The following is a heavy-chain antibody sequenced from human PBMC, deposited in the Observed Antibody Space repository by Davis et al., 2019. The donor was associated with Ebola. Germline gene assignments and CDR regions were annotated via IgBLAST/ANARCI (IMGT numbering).Heavy chain of an antibody. CDR1: GFTFSDYY. J-gene: IGHJ6*02. D-gene: IGHD3-3*01. Sequence: GESLRLSCAASGFTFSDYYMSWIRQAPGKGLEWVSYISSSGSTIYYADSVKGRFTISRDNAKNSLYLQMNSLRAEDTAVYYCASSFDFWSGYISYYYGMDVWGQGTTVTVSS. CDR2: ISSSGSTI. V-gene: IGHV3-11*01. CDR3: ASSFDFWSGYISYYYGMDV.